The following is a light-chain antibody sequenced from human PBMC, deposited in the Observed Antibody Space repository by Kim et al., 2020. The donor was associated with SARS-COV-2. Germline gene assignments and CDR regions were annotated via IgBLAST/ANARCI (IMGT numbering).Light chain of an antibody. J-gene: IGLJ3*02. V-gene: IGLV3-21*04. CDR3: QVWDSSSDHWV. Sequence: GKRAKISCGGNYIGCKSVHAYQQKPDQAPVLVIYYDSDRASGIPERFSGSSSGNTATLTVSRVEAGDESDYYCQVWDSSSDHWVFGGGTQLTVL. CDR1: YIGCKS. CDR2: YDS.